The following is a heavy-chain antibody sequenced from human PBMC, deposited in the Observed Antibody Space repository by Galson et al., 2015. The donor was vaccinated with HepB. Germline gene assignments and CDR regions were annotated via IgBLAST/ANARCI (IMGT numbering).Heavy chain of an antibody. Sequence: SLRLSCAASGFTFSDYTMHWVRQAPGKGLEWVAVISYDGSNKYYADSVKGRFTISRDNSKNTLYLQMNSLRAEDTAVYYCARVPSRAYCGGDCHRTYYFDYWGQGTLVTVSS. CDR1: GFTFSDYT. CDR3: ARVPSRAYCGGDCHRTYYFDY. CDR2: ISYDGSNK. J-gene: IGHJ4*02. D-gene: IGHD2-21*02. V-gene: IGHV3-30-3*01.